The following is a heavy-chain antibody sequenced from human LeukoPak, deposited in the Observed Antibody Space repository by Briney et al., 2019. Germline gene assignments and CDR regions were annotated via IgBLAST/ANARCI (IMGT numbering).Heavy chain of an antibody. Sequence: SETLSLTCTVSDYSISSGYFWAWIRQPPGKGLEWIGSIYFTGSTYYNPSLKSRVTISVDTSKIQFSLKVSSVTAADTGVYFCARGAADWNTYYYYIDVWGKGTTVTVSS. CDR3: ARGAADWNTYYYYIDV. D-gene: IGHD1/OR15-1a*01. J-gene: IGHJ6*03. CDR1: DYSISSGYF. CDR2: IYFTGST. V-gene: IGHV4-38-2*02.